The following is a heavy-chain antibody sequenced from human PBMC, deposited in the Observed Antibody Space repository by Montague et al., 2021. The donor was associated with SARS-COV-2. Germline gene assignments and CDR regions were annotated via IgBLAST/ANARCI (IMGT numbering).Heavy chain of an antibody. V-gene: IGHV4-4*02. CDR2: IYEDGTT. D-gene: IGHD3-10*01. CDR1: RGSISDDYW. J-gene: IGHJ6*02. Sequence: SETLSLTCDVFRGSISDDYWWSWVRQPPGKGLEWLGEIYEDGTTKYNPSLKSRVTILVDKSKNQISLHLRSVTAADTAVYFCARWAHGSGSLVEGMDVWSQGTTVAVSS. CDR3: ARWAHGSGSLVEGMDV.